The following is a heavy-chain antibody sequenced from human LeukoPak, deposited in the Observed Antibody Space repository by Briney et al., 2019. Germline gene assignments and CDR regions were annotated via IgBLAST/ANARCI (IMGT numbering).Heavy chain of an antibody. J-gene: IGHJ3*02. V-gene: IGHV1-2*05. Sequence: ASVKVSCKASGYTFTGYYMHWVRQAPAQGLEWMGRINPNSGGTNYAQKFQGRVTMTRDTSISTAYMQLGRLRSDDTGVYYCARDFHYDSSGSDAFDIWGQGTMVTVSS. CDR2: INPNSGGT. CDR1: GYTFTGYY. CDR3: ARDFHYDSSGSDAFDI. D-gene: IGHD3-22*01.